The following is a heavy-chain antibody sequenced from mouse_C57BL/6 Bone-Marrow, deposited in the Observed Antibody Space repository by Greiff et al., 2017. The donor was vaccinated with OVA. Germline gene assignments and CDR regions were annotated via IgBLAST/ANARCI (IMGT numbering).Heavy chain of an antibody. V-gene: IGHV1-52*01. Sequence: QVQLQQPGAELVRPGSSVKLSCKASGYTFTSYWMHWVKQRPIQGLEWIGNIDPSDSETHYNQKFKDKATLTVDKSSSTAYMQLSSLTSEDSAVYYCAREWLLGYFDYWGQGTTLTVSS. J-gene: IGHJ2*01. D-gene: IGHD2-3*01. CDR3: AREWLLGYFDY. CDR2: IDPSDSET. CDR1: GYTFTSYW.